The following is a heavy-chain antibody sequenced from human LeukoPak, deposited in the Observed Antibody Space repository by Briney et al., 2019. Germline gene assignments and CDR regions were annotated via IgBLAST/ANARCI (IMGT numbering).Heavy chain of an antibody. CDR3: AKSGYNYDSNAYPFIDY. V-gene: IGHV3-23*01. J-gene: IGHJ4*02. D-gene: IGHD3-22*01. CDR2: ISSGVGST. Sequence: HSGGALRLSCAASGFTFSIYGMSWVRQAPGKALEWVSVISSGVGSTHYADSVKDRFTISRDNSKNTLYLEMSSLRAEDTAVYYCAKSGYNYDSNAYPFIDYWGQGTLVTVSS. CDR1: GFTFSIYG.